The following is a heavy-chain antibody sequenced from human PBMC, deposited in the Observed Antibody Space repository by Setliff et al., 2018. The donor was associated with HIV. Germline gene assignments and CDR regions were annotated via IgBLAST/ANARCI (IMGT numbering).Heavy chain of an antibody. CDR3: ARFDVTPMTTRDY. CDR2: IHHTGHI. Sequence: PSETLSLTCTVSGGSISSNNYYWGWIRQPPGKGLEWIGEIHHTGHINYNPSFKSRVTMSLDMSTNQFSLKMASMTAADSAVYYCARFDVTPMTTRDYWGQGTQVTVPQ. V-gene: IGHV4-39*01. J-gene: IGHJ4*02. CDR1: GGSISSNNYY. D-gene: IGHD4-17*01.